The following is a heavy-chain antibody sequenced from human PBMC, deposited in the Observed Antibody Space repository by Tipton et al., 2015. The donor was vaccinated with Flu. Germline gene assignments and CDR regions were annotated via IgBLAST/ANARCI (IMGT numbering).Heavy chain of an antibody. Sequence: TLSLTCSVSGDSIGSGYFWGWIRQPPGQGLEWIGNVHRTGNPYYNPSLKSRVTMSVDPSKNQFSLRLSSVTAADTAVYFCARRTFSNYVSEPKNWFDLWGQGALVTVSS. CDR1: GDSIGSGYF. CDR2: VHRTGNP. D-gene: IGHD4-11*01. J-gene: IGHJ5*02. CDR3: ARRTFSNYVSEPKNWFDL. V-gene: IGHV4-38-2*01.